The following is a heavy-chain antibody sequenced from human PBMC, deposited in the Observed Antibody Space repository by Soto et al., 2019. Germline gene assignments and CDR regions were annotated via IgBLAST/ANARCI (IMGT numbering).Heavy chain of an antibody. CDR3: ARVVGATRYYYGMDV. CDR1: GGTFSSYA. D-gene: IGHD1-26*01. J-gene: IGHJ6*02. Sequence: SVKVSCKASGGTFSSYAISWVRQAPGQGLEWMGGIIPIFGTANYAQKFQGRVTITANKSTSTAYVELSSLRSEDTAVYYCARVVGATRYYYGMDVWGQGTTVTVSS. V-gene: IGHV1-69*06. CDR2: IIPIFGTA.